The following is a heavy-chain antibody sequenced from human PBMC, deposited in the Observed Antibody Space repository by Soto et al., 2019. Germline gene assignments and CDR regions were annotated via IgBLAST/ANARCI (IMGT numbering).Heavy chain of an antibody. CDR2: VYYRGRS. CDR3: VSQRTTVLTQAYFDY. J-gene: IGHJ4*02. V-gene: IGHV4-39*01. Sequence: PSETLSLTCTVSGGSVTNSSYYWGWIRQSPGKGLEWIGSVYYRGRSYSKSSVKNRVTISVDTSKNQFSLNFNSVTASDTALYYCVSQRTTVLTQAYFDYWGPGALVT. CDR1: GGSVTNSSYY. D-gene: IGHD4-17*01.